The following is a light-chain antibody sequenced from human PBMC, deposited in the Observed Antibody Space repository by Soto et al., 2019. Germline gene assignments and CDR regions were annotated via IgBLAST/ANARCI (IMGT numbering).Light chain of an antibody. J-gene: IGKJ3*01. CDR1: QSISRW. Sequence: DIQMTQSPSTLSASVGDRVTITCRASQSISRWLAWYQQKPGKAPNLLIYDASSLEGGVPSRFSGSGSGTEFTLTSRSLQPDHFAAYDRQQYNCYSPVTFGPGTKVDMK. CDR2: DAS. CDR3: QQYNCYSPVT. V-gene: IGKV1-5*01.